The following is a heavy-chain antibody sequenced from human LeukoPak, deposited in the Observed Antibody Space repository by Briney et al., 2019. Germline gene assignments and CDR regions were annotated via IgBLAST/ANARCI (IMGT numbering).Heavy chain of an antibody. V-gene: IGHV3-23*01. CDR2: ISGSGGST. CDR1: GFTFSSYA. Sequence: PGGALRLSCAASGFTFSSYAMSWVRQAPGKGLEGVSAISGSGGSTYYADSVKGRFTISRDNSKNTLYLQMNSLRAEDTAVYYCAKGLSISRLYWFDPWGQGTLVTVSS. CDR3: AKGLSISRLYWFDP. D-gene: IGHD3-3*02. J-gene: IGHJ5*02.